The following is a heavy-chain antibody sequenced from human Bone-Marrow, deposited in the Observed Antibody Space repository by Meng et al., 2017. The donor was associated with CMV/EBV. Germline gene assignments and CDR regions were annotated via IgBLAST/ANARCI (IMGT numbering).Heavy chain of an antibody. Sequence: AVSGGSVSGYCRSWIRQPPGKGLEWIGEINHSGSTNYNPSLKSRVTISVDTSKNQFSLKLSSVTAADTAVYYCASTRGYSYGPFDPWGQGTLVTVSS. J-gene: IGHJ5*02. CDR2: INHSGST. D-gene: IGHD5-18*01. CDR3: ASTRGYSYGPFDP. V-gene: IGHV4-34*01. CDR1: GGSVSGYC.